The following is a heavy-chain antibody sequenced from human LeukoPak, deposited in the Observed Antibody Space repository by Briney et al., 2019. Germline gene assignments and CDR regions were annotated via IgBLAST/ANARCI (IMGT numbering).Heavy chain of an antibody. J-gene: IGHJ6*03. CDR3: ARDGYGNNDMDV. CDR1: GFTVSSNF. D-gene: IGHD1/OR15-1a*01. CDR2: IYSGGTT. Sequence: PGGSLRLSCAASGFTVSSNFMSWVRQAPGKGLEWVSVIYSGGTTYYADSVKGRFTISRDNSKNTLYLQMNSLRAEDTAVYYCARDGYGNNDMDVWGKGNTVIVTS. V-gene: IGHV3-53*01.